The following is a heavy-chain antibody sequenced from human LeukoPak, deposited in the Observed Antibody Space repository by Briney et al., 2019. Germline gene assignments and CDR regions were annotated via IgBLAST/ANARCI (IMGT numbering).Heavy chain of an antibody. D-gene: IGHD6-13*01. CDR1: GGSFSGYY. CDR3: ARGSAAGTGWFDP. CDR2: IKHSGST. V-gene: IGHV4-34*01. Sequence: SETLSLTCAVYGGSFSGYYWSWIRQPPGKGLEWIGEIKHSGSTNYNPSLKSRVTISVDTSKNQFSLKLSSVTAADTAVYYCARGSAAGTGWFDPWGQGTLVTVSS. J-gene: IGHJ5*02.